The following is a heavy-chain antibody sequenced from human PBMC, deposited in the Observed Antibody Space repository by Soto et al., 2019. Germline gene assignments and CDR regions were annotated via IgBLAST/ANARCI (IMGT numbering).Heavy chain of an antibody. CDR2: INAGNGNT. D-gene: IGHD2-21*02. V-gene: IGHV1-3*01. CDR3: ARGRRFDRTYCGGDCYSGGDY. J-gene: IGHJ4*02. Sequence: QVQLVQSGAEVKKPGASVKVSCKASGYTFTSYAMHWVRKAPGQRLEWMGWINAGNGNTKYSQKFQGRVTIIRDTTASTAYMELSSLSSEDTGVYYCARGRRFDRTYCGGDCYSGGDYWGQGTLVTVSS. CDR1: GYTFTSYA.